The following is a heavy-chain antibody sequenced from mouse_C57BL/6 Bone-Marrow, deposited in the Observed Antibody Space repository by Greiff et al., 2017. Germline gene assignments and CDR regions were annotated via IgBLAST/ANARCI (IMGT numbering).Heavy chain of an antibody. D-gene: IGHD2-1*01. Sequence: VQLQQSGAELARPGASVKLSCKASGYNFTSYGIRWVKQRTGQGLEWIGEIYPRSGNTYYNEKFKGKATLTADKSSSTAYMELHSLTSEDSAVYFCARGERNCLYSCAYWGQGTLVTVSA. V-gene: IGHV1-81*01. CDR2: IYPRSGNT. J-gene: IGHJ3*01. CDR3: ARGERNCLYSCAY. CDR1: GYNFTSYG.